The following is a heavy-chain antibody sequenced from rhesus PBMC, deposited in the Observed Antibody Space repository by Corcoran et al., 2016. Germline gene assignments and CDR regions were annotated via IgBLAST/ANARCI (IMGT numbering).Heavy chain of an antibody. CDR3: ATRGTTGYFEF. D-gene: IGHD7-45*01. CDR1: GYTFTDYY. CDR2: VVPEDGEA. Sequence: EVQLVQTGAEVKKPGASVKISCKASGYTFTDYYLHWVRQAPGKGLEWMRRVVPEDGEAIHAPTFQDTVTITADTSTDTAYLELSSLRSEDTAVYYCATRGTTGYFEFWGQGALVTVSP. J-gene: IGHJ1*01. V-gene: IGHV1-111*02.